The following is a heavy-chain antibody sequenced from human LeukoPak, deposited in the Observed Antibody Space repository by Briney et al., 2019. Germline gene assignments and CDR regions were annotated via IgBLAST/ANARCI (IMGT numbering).Heavy chain of an antibody. CDR2: INHSGST. D-gene: IGHD3-10*01. CDR1: RGSFTGYY. J-gene: IGHJ6*03. V-gene: IGHV4-34*01. CDR3: ARGLYGSGSYYPYMDV. Sequence: SETLSLTCTVYRGSFTGYYWSWIRQPPEKVLEWIGEINHSGSTNYNPSLKSRVTISVDTSKNQISLNLSSVTAADTAVYYRARGLYGSGSYYPYMDVWGKGTTVTISS.